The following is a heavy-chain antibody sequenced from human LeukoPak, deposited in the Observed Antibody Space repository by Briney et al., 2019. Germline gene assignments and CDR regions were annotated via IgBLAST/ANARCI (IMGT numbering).Heavy chain of an antibody. V-gene: IGHV3-23*01. CDR1: GFTFSSYA. CDR3: AKGAVITMVRGVISAHFDY. J-gene: IGHJ4*02. CDR2: ISGSGGST. D-gene: IGHD3-10*01. Sequence: GGSLRLSCAASGFTFSSYAMSWVRPAPGNGLEWVSAISGSGGSTYYADSVKGRFTISRDNSKNTLYLQMNSLRAEDTAVYYCAKGAVITMVRGVISAHFDYWGQGTLVTVSS.